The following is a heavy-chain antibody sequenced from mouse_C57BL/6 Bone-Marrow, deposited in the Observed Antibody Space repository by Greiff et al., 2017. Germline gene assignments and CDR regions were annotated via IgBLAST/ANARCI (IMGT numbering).Heavy chain of an antibody. J-gene: IGHJ4*01. CDR1: GFTFSDYG. CDR3: ARGLRRYAMDY. D-gene: IGHD2-4*01. Sequence: EVKLVESGGGLVKPGGSLKLSCAASGFTFSDYGMHWVRQAPEKGLEWVAYISSGSSTIYYADTVKGRFTISRDNAKNTLFLRMTSLRSEDTAMYYCARGLRRYAMDYWGQGTSVTVSS. CDR2: ISSGSSTI. V-gene: IGHV5-17*01.